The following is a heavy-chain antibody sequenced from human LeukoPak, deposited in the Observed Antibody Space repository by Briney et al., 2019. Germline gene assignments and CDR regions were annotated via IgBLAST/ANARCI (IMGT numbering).Heavy chain of an antibody. CDR3: ARQGPEWQLLFGFFDL. D-gene: IGHD1-26*01. CDR2: ISFDGRVP. CDR1: VFNFSHNA. Sequence: PGGSLRLSCAASVFNFSHNAMHWVRQAPGKGLEWVAVISFDGRVPHSADSVKGRFTISRDNSKSTLYLQVSSLRPEDTAVYYCARQGPEWQLLFGFFDLWGRGTLVTVSS. V-gene: IGHV3-30*15. J-gene: IGHJ2*01.